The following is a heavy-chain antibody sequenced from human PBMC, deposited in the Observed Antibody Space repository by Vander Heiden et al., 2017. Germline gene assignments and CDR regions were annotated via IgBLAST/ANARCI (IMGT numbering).Heavy chain of an antibody. Sequence: QVQLVESGGGVVQTGRSLRLSCAASGITFSLYALHWVRQAPGKGLEWVAVISYDGSNKYYADSVKGRFTISRDNSKNTLYLQMNSLRAEDTAVYYCARGTYCSGGSCYPVFDYWGQGTLVTVSS. D-gene: IGHD2-15*01. V-gene: IGHV3-30-3*01. CDR2: ISYDGSNK. J-gene: IGHJ4*02. CDR3: ARGTYCSGGSCYPVFDY. CDR1: GITFSLYA.